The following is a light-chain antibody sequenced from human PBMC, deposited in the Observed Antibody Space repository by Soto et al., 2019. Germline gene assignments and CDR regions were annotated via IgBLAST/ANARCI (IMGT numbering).Light chain of an antibody. CDR3: QQYNSYPYT. V-gene: IGKV1-5*01. CDR1: QSISSW. Sequence: DIQMTQSPSTLSASVGDRVTITCRASQSISSWLAWYQQKPGKAPKLLIYDAYSWESGVPSRFSVSGYGTEFTLTISSLHPDDFATYYCQQYNSYPYTFGQGTKLDIK. CDR2: DAY. J-gene: IGKJ2*01.